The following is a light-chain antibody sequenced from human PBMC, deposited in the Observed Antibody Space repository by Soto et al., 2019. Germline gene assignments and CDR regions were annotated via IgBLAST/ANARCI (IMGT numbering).Light chain of an antibody. CDR1: QSFSTY. Sequence: EIVLTQSPATLSLSPGERATLSCRASQSFSTYLAWYQQKPGQAPRLLIYDASNRATGIPARFSGSGSGTDFTLTIRSLEPEDFAVYYCQQRSDWPPFTFGPGTKVDIK. CDR2: DAS. CDR3: QQRSDWPPFT. J-gene: IGKJ3*01. V-gene: IGKV3-11*01.